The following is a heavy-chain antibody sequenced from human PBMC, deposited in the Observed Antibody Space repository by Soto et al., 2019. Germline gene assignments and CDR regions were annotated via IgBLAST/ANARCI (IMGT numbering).Heavy chain of an antibody. D-gene: IGHD3-9*01. CDR3: ARESHDILTGPPWVWYFDL. CDR1: GGSFSGYY. CDR2: INDRGSI. V-gene: IGHV4-34*01. J-gene: IGHJ2*01. Sequence: QVQLQQWGAGPLRPLETLSLTCGVSGGSFSGYYWAWIRQSPGKGLEWIGEINDRGSINYNPSLKSRVSISVDPSKNPYSLNLRSVTAADTAVYYCARESHDILTGPPWVWYFDLWGRGTLVTVSS.